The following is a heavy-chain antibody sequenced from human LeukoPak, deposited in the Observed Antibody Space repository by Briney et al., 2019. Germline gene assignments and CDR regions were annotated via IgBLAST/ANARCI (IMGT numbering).Heavy chain of an antibody. Sequence: GGSLRLSCAASGFTFSDYYMSWIRQAPGKGLEWVSYISSSGSTIYYADSVKGRFTISRDNAKNSLYPQMNSLRAEDTAVYYCARWPYRFDAFDIWGQGTMVTVSS. V-gene: IGHV3-11*01. CDR3: ARWPYRFDAFDI. CDR2: ISSSGSTI. CDR1: GFTFSDYY. J-gene: IGHJ3*02. D-gene: IGHD3-16*02.